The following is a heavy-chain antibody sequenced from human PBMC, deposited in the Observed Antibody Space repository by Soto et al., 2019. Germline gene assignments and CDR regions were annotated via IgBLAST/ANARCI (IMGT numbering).Heavy chain of an antibody. CDR3: EKQITVTGTRGAFDI. D-gene: IGHD6-19*01. CDR1: GFTFSNYA. Sequence: GGSLRLSCAASGFTFSNYAMSWVRQAPGKGLECVSSISSGGGSTYFADSVTGRFTISRDNSKNTLYLQMNSLRAEDTAVYYCEKQITVTGTRGAFDIWGQGTMVTVSS. CDR2: ISSGGGST. J-gene: IGHJ3*02. V-gene: IGHV3-23*01.